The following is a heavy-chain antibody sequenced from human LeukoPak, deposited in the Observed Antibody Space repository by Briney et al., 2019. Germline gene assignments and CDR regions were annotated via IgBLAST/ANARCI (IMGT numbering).Heavy chain of an antibody. CDR3: ARGVEPLAANTLAY. V-gene: IGHV3-53*01. J-gene: IGHJ4*02. Sequence: PGGSLRLSCAASGFTVITNGMTWVRQAPGKGLEWGSVLYSDGNTKYADSVQGRFTISRDNSKNTLYLEMNSLSPDDTAVYYCARGVEPLAANTLAYWGQGTLVTVSS. CDR2: LYSDGNT. D-gene: IGHD1-14*01. CDR1: GFTVITNG.